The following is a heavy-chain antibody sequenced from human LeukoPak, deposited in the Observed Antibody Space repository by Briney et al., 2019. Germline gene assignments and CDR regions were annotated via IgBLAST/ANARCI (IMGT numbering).Heavy chain of an antibody. CDR2: ISSSSSYT. J-gene: IGHJ3*02. Sequence: GGSLRLSCGAPGFTFSHDYMSWIRQAPGKGLEWVSYISSSSSYTNYADSVKGRFTISRDNAKNSLYLQMNSLRAEDTAVYYCARALDGYKSGSIDIWGQGTMVTVSS. V-gene: IGHV3-11*05. D-gene: IGHD5-24*01. CDR1: GFTFSHDY. CDR3: ARALDGYKSGSIDI.